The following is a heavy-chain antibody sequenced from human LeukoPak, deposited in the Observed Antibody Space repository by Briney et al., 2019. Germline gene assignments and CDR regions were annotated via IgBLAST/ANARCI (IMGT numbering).Heavy chain of an antibody. Sequence: PGASLRLSCAASGVTFSSYAMSWVRKAPGKGLEWVSTISGSGGSTFYADSVKGRFTISRDNSKNTLYLQMTSLRAEDTAVYYCAKGYCSVGSCCLDYWGQGTLVTVSS. J-gene: IGHJ4*02. D-gene: IGHD2-15*01. CDR1: GVTFSSYA. V-gene: IGHV3-23*01. CDR3: AKGYCSVGSCCLDY. CDR2: ISGSGGST.